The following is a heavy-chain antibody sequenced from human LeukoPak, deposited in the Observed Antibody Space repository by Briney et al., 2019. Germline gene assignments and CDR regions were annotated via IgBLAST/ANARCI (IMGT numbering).Heavy chain of an antibody. J-gene: IGHJ4*02. D-gene: IGHD1-26*01. V-gene: IGHV1-2*02. CDR3: ARDRVYSGSPGVFGY. CDR2: INPNSGGT. CDR1: VYTFTGYY. Sequence: ASVKVSCKASVYTFTGYYMRWVRQSPGQGLEWMGGINPNSGGTNYAQKFQGRVTMTRDTSISTAYMELSRLRSDDTAVYYCARDRVYSGSPGVFGYWGQGTLVTVSS.